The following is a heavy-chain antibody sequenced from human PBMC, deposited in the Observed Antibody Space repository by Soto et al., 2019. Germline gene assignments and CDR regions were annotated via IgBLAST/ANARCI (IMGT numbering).Heavy chain of an antibody. Sequence: ASVKVSCKASGGTFSSYAISWVRQAPGQGLEWMGGIIPIFGTANYAQKFQGRVTITADESTSTAYMELSSLRSEDTAAYYCARDQYYYGSGSYPNQFDYWGQGTLVTVSS. D-gene: IGHD3-10*01. V-gene: IGHV1-69*13. CDR3: ARDQYYYGSGSYPNQFDY. J-gene: IGHJ4*02. CDR1: GGTFSSYA. CDR2: IIPIFGTA.